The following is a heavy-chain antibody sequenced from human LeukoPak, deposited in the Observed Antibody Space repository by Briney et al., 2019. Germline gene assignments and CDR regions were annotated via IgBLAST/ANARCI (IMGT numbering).Heavy chain of an antibody. CDR3: ARAQIAARSAFDI. Sequence: SETLSLTCTVSGGSISSYYWSWIRQPPGKGLEWIGRIYTSGSTNYNPSLKSRVTISVDTSKNQFSLKLSSVTAADTAVYYCARAQIAARSAFDIWGQGTMVTVSS. D-gene: IGHD6-6*01. J-gene: IGHJ3*02. V-gene: IGHV4-4*08. CDR2: IYTSGST. CDR1: GGSISSYY.